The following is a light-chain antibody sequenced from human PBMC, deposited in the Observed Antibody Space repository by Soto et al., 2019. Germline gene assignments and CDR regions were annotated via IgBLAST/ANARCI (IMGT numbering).Light chain of an antibody. CDR1: QGISSS. CDR3: QQVNSYPFT. Sequence: IQLTQSPSSVSASVRDRVTITCRASQGISSSLAWYQQKPGTAPNLLIYGASTLQSGVPSRFSGSGSGTDFTLTISSLQPEDFATYYCQQVNSYPFTFGQGTRLEIK. J-gene: IGKJ5*01. V-gene: IGKV1-9*01. CDR2: GAS.